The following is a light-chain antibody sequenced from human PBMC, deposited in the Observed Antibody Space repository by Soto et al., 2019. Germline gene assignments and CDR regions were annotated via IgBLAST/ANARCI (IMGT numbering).Light chain of an antibody. J-gene: IGLJ2*01. CDR3: SSYSASYNFVF. Sequence: QSVLTQPPSAYGSPGQSVTISCTGTSSDVGGYNYVSWYQQHPGKAPKLMIYEVFKRPSWVPDRFSGSKSGNTASLTVSGLQAEDEADYYCSSYSASYNFVFFGGGTKLTLL. V-gene: IGLV2-8*01. CDR1: SSDVGGYNY. CDR2: EVF.